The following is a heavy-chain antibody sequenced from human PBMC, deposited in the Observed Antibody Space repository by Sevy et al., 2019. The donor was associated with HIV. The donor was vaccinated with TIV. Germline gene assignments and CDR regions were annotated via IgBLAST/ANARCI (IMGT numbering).Heavy chain of an antibody. V-gene: IGHV1-2*06. J-gene: IGHJ4*02. CDR3: ATGGGGSFAWAD. CDR2: INPNSGDT. D-gene: IGHD3-16*01. CDR1: GYTFTDYR. Sequence: ASVKVSCKASGYTFTDYRIHWVRQAPGQGPEWMGRINPNSGDTNYAQKFQGRVILTRDTSISTVYMELSRLKSDDTALYSCATGGGGSFAWADWGQGTLVTVSS.